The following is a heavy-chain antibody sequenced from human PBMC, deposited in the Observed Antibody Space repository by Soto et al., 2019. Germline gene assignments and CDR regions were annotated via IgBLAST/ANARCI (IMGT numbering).Heavy chain of an antibody. V-gene: IGHV4-39*01. CDR3: ATLFSRGWDERPHH. D-gene: IGHD6-19*01. CDR2: VHYAGTT. CDR1: GGSISRSGYY. J-gene: IGHJ5*02. Sequence: QLQLQESGPGLVKPSETLSLTCTVSGGSISRSGYYWAWIRQSPGKGLEWIGSVHYAGTTSYNPALSIRVSVYMDTLSNQFSLSLTSVTAADTATYYCATLFSRGWDERPHHWGEGNLVTVSS.